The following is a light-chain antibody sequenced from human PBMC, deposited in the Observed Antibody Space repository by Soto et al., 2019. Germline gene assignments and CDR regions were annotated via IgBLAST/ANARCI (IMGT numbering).Light chain of an antibody. V-gene: IGKV4-1*01. CDR3: QQYYITPLT. Sequence: DIVMTQSPDSLAVSLGERATINCKSSQSVLYSSNNKNYLAWYQQKPGQPPKLLIYWASTRESGVPDRFSGSGSGTYFTLTINNVQPDDVAVYYCQQYYITPLTFGQGTKVDIK. J-gene: IGKJ1*01. CDR1: QSVLYSSNNKNY. CDR2: WAS.